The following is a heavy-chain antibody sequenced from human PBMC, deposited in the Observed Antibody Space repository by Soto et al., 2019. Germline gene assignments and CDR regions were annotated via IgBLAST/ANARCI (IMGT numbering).Heavy chain of an antibody. Sequence: EVQLVESGGGLVQPGRSLRLSCAASGFTFDDFAMHWVRQAPGKGLEWVSGISWNSDSIDYADSVKGRFTISRDNAKNSLYLQMNSLRAGDTALYYCAKGESQWVVPFDYWGQGTLVTVSS. CDR3: AKGESQWVVPFDY. V-gene: IGHV3-9*01. CDR1: GFTFDDFA. J-gene: IGHJ4*02. D-gene: IGHD6-19*01. CDR2: ISWNSDSI.